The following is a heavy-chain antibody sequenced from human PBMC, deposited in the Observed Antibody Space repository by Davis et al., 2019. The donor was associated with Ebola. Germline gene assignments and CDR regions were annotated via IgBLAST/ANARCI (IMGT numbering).Heavy chain of an antibody. D-gene: IGHD3-22*01. J-gene: IGHJ4*02. CDR3: TLTYDSTDY. CDR2: IRSKASSYAT. CDR1: GFTFSGSA. V-gene: IGHV3-73*01. Sequence: GESLKISCAASGFTFSGSAMHWVRQASGKGLEWVGRIRSKASSYATAYAASVKGRFTISRDDSKNTAYLQMNSLKTEDTAVYYCTLTYDSTDYWGQGTLVTVSS.